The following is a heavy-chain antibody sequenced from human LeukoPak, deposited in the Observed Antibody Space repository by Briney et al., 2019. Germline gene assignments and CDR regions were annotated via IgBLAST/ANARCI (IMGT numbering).Heavy chain of an antibody. J-gene: IGHJ6*02. Sequence: PGGSLRLSCAASGFTFSSYEMNWVRQAPGKGLEWVSYISSSGSTIYYADSVKGRFTISRDNAKNSLYLQMNSLRAEDTAVYYCARVAAIARSYGMDVWGQGTTVTVSS. CDR1: GFTFSSYE. D-gene: IGHD2-2*02. V-gene: IGHV3-48*03. CDR2: ISSSGSTI. CDR3: ARVAAIARSYGMDV.